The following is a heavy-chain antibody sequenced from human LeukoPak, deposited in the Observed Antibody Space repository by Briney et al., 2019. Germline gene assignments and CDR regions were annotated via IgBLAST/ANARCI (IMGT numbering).Heavy chain of an antibody. D-gene: IGHD3-10*01. Sequence: SGTLSLTCTVSGGSISSYYWGWIRQPPGKGLEWSGYICYSGSTNYNPSLQSRVTISVDPSKNQFSLKLSSVTAADTAVYYCARVQILDGSGRRNWFDPWGQGTLVTVSS. CDR2: ICYSGST. J-gene: IGHJ5*02. CDR3: ARVQILDGSGRRNWFDP. V-gene: IGHV4-59*01. CDR1: GGSISSYY.